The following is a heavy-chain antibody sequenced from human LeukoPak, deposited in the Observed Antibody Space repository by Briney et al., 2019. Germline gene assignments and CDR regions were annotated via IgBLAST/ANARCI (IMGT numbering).Heavy chain of an antibody. J-gene: IGHJ5*02. CDR2: INHSGST. V-gene: IGHV4-34*01. Sequence: PSETLSLTCAGYGGSFSGYYWSWIRQPPGKGLEWIGEINHSGSTNYNPSLKSRVTISVDTSKNQFSLKLSSVTAADTAVYYCARGRSLRYFDWSIPTGINWFDPWGQGTLVTVSS. D-gene: IGHD3-9*01. CDR1: GGSFSGYY. CDR3: ARGRSLRYFDWSIPTGINWFDP.